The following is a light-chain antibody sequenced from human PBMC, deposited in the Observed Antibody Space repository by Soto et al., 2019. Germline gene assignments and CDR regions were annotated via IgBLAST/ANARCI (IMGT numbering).Light chain of an antibody. CDR2: GNI. V-gene: IGLV1-40*01. Sequence: QSVLTQPASVSGAPGQRVTISCTGSSTNIGAGYDIHWYQQLPGTAPKLLIYGNINRPSGVPDRFSGSKSGTSASLAITGLQAEDEADDYCQSYDSGLSGPVVFGGGTTVTVL. CDR1: STNIGAGYD. J-gene: IGLJ2*01. CDR3: QSYDSGLSGPVV.